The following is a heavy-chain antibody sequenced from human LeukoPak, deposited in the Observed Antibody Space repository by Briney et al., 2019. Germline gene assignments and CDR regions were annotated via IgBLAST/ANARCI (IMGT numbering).Heavy chain of an antibody. D-gene: IGHD2-15*01. J-gene: IGHJ4*02. CDR2: ISGSGGST. CDR1: GFTFSSYA. CDR3: AKTSGDIVVVVAATGFDY. Sequence: PGGSLRLSRAASGFTFSSYAMSWVRQAPGKGLEWVSAISGSGGSTYYADSVKGRFTISRDNSKNTLYLQMNSLRAEDTAVYYCAKTSGDIVVVVAATGFDYWGQGTLVTVSS. V-gene: IGHV3-23*01.